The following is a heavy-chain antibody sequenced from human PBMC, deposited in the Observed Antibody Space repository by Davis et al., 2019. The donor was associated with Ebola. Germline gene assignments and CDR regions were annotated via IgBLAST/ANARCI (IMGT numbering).Heavy chain of an antibody. CDR1: GYTFTSYD. J-gene: IGHJ4*02. D-gene: IGHD3-22*01. CDR2: MSPSTGNT. Sequence: AASVKVSCKASGYTFTSYDMSWVRQAPGQGLEWMGWMSPSTGNTGYAQKFQGRVTMTRNISISTAYMELSSLTSEDTAVYFCAGNTFYDSNGHVDYRGQGTLVSVSS. CDR3: AGNTFYDSNGHVDY. V-gene: IGHV1-8*01.